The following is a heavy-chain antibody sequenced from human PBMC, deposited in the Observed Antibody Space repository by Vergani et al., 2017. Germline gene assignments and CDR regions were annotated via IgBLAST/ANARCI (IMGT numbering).Heavy chain of an antibody. V-gene: IGHV3-11*04. CDR2: ISPGASTV. CDR3: AKNPXISTTRHYYAMDV. J-gene: IGHJ6*02. D-gene: IGHD1-1*01. Sequence: LEESGGGSVKPGGSLRLSCAASGFKFSDNYMSWIRQAPGKGLEWVSHISPGASTVSYTDSVTGRFTVSRDNDNNSLTLDMTTLRVEDTAVYYCAKNPXISTTRHYYAMDVWGQGTTVTVSS. CDR1: GFKFSDNY.